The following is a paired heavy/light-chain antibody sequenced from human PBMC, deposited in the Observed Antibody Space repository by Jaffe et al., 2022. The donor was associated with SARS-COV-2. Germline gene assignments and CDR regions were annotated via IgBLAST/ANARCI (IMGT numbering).Heavy chain of an antibody. CDR1: GFTFNNAW. D-gene: IGHD6-25*01. CDR3: NTRAAPTD. J-gene: IGHJ4*02. CDR2: IKSKTDGGTT. Sequence: EVQLVESGGGLVEPGGSLRLSCAASGFTFNNAWMTWVRQAPGKGLEWVGRIKSKTDGGTTDFAAPVKGRFAISRDDSKNTVYLQMNSLKIEDTGVYYCNTRAAPTDRGQGTLVTVSS. V-gene: IGHV3-15*01.
Light chain of an antibody. V-gene: IGKV6-21*01. CDR2: YAS. CDR1: QSIGNN. J-gene: IGKJ2*01. CDR3: HQSSSFPYT. Sequence: EIVLTQSPDFQSVTPKEKVTITCRASQSIGNNLHWYQQKPDQSPKLLIKYASQSFSGVPSRFSGSGSGTDFTLTINSLEAEDAATYYCHQSSSFPYTFGQGTKLEIK.